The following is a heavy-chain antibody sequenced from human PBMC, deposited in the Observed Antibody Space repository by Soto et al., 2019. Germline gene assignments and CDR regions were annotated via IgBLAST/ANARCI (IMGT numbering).Heavy chain of an antibody. J-gene: IGHJ4*02. V-gene: IGHV4-59*01. CDR1: GGSISSYY. Sequence: SETLSLTCTVSGGSISSYYWSWIRQPPGKGLEWIGYIYYSGSTNYNPSLKSRVTISVDTSKNQFSLKLSPVTAADTAVYYCARARIWGSYRSFDYWGQGTLVTVSS. CDR2: IYYSGST. CDR3: ARARIWGSYRSFDY. D-gene: IGHD3-16*02.